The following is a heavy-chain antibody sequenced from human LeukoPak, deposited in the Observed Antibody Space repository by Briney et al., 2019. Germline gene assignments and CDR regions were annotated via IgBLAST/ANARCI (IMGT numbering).Heavy chain of an antibody. CDR2: IHSADSNT. CDR3: AGARHGDYRWDY. D-gene: IGHD4-17*01. CDR1: GYSFTNYW. J-gene: IGHJ4*02. Sequence: GESLEISCKDSGYSFTNYWIGWVRQMPGKGLEWMGIIHSADSNTKYSPSFQGQVTISADKSISTAYLQWSGLKASDTAMYYCAGARHGDYRWDYWGQGTLVIVSS. V-gene: IGHV5-51*01.